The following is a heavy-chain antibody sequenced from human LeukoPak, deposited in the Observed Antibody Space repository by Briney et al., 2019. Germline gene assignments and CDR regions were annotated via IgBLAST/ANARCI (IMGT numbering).Heavy chain of an antibody. V-gene: IGHV1-46*01. Sequence: ASVKVSCKASGYTFTSYYMHWVRQAPGQGLEWMGIINPSGGSTSYAQKFQGRVTMTRDTSTSTVYMELSSLRSEDTAVYYCARDKAEPGPEGWFDPWGQGTLVTVSS. CDR2: INPSGGST. CDR1: GYTFTSYY. D-gene: IGHD6-19*01. J-gene: IGHJ5*02. CDR3: ARDKAEPGPEGWFDP.